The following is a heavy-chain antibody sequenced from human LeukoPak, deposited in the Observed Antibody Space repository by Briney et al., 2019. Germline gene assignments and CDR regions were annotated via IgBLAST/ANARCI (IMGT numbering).Heavy chain of an antibody. V-gene: IGHV3-23*01. CDR3: AERDSGSYRGHFDY. J-gene: IGHJ4*02. CDR2: ISGSGVST. Sequence: GGSLRLSCAASVFSVSSYATTWVRQAPGKGLEWVSTISGSGVSTYYADSVKGRFTISRDNSKNTLYLQMNSLRAEDTAVYHCAERDSGSYRGHFDYWGQGTLVTVSS. D-gene: IGHD1-26*01. CDR1: VFSVSSYA.